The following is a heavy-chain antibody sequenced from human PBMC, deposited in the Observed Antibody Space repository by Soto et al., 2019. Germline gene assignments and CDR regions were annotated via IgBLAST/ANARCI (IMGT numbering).Heavy chain of an antibody. CDR3: AKGLDYRGYHLGGDS. CDR1: GFTFSSYA. Sequence: GGSLRLSCAASGFTFSSYAMNWVRQAPGQGLEWVSMISGGGGSTYYADSVKGRFTISRDNSKNTLNLQMNSLRAEDTAVYYCAKGLDYRGYHLGGDSWGQGALVTVSS. D-gene: IGHD3-22*01. CDR2: ISGGGGST. J-gene: IGHJ5*01. V-gene: IGHV3-23*01.